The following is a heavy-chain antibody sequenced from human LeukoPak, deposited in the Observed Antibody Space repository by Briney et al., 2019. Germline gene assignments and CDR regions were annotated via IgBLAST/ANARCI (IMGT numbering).Heavy chain of an antibody. CDR1: GFTFSSYS. D-gene: IGHD5-18*01. Sequence: PGGSLRLSCAASGFTFSSYSMNWVRQAPAKGLEWVSSIGSSSSYIYYADSVKGRFTISRDNAKNSLHLQMNSLRAEDTAVYYCAASTKHTAMVDYWGEGTLVTVSS. CDR3: AASTKHTAMVDY. CDR2: IGSSSSYI. V-gene: IGHV3-21*01. J-gene: IGHJ4*02.